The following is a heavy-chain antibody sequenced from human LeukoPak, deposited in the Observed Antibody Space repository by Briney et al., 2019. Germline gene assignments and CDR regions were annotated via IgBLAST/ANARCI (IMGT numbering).Heavy chain of an antibody. V-gene: IGHV4-61*02. D-gene: IGHD2-8*01. J-gene: IGHJ4*02. CDR2: HTSGSI. Sequence: SQTLSLTCTASGGSISSGGYYWNWMRQPAGKGLEWIGRHTSGSINYNPSLKSRVTISVDTSKNQLSLMLTSVTAADTAVYYCAGVKKFDYWGQGILVTVSS. CDR3: AGVKKFDY. CDR1: GGSISSGGYY.